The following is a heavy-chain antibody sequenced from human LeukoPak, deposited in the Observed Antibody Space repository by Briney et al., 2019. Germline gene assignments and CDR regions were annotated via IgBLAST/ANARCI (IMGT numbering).Heavy chain of an antibody. D-gene: IGHD3-22*01. V-gene: IGHV3-72*01. CDR2: SRNKANSYST. CDR1: GFIISDHY. J-gene: IGHJ4*02. Sequence: GGSLRLSCAASGFIISDHYMDWVRQAPGKGLEWVGRSRNKANSYSTEYAASVKGRFTISRDDSKNSLYLQMNSLKTEDTAAYYCARAGDYYSTGDCWGQGTLVTVSS. CDR3: ARAGDYYSTGDC.